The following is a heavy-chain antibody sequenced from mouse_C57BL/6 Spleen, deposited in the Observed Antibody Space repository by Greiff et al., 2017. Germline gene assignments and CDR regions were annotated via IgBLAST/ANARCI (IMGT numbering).Heavy chain of an antibody. Sequence: VQLQQPGAELVRPGSSVKLSCKASGYTFTSYWMHWVKQRPIQGLEWIGNIDPSDSETHYNQKFKDKATLTVDKSSSTAYMQLSSLTSEDSAVYYCARFYSSNPYSMDYWGQGTSVTVSS. CDR1: GYTFTSYW. CDR2: IDPSDSET. V-gene: IGHV1-52*01. D-gene: IGHD2-5*01. CDR3: ARFYSSNPYSMDY. J-gene: IGHJ4*01.